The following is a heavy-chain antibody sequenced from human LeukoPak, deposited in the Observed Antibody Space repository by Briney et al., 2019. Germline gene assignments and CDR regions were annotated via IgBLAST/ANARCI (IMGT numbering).Heavy chain of an antibody. CDR3: AKASRFGYSYGPREYFYYMDV. D-gene: IGHD5-18*01. Sequence: GGTLRLSCAASGFTFSSYGLTWVRQAPGKGLEWVSTISGSGGSTYYADSVKGRFTISRDNSKNTLYLQMNSLRAEDTAVYYCAKASRFGYSYGPREYFYYMDVWGKGTTVTISS. J-gene: IGHJ6*03. CDR2: ISGSGGST. CDR1: GFTFSSYG. V-gene: IGHV3-23*01.